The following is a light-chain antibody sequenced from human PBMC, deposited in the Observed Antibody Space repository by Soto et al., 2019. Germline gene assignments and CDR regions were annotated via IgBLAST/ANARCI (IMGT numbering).Light chain of an antibody. Sequence: VLTQPASVSGSPGQSITISCTGTSSDVGGYNYVSWYQQHPGKAPKLMIYEVSNRPSGVSNRFSGSKSGNTASLTISGLQAEDEADYYCSSYTSSSTFYVFGTGTKVTVL. CDR3: SSYTSSSTFYV. CDR1: SSDVGGYNY. CDR2: EVS. J-gene: IGLJ1*01. V-gene: IGLV2-14*01.